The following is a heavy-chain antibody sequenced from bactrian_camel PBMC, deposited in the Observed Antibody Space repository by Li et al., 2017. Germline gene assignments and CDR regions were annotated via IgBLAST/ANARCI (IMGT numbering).Heavy chain of an antibody. CDR1: SSGYC. CDR2: IVNDGIKI. Sequence: QVQLVESGGGSVQAGGSLRLSCVVSSSGYCMGWVRQAPGKGLEWVSSIVNDGIKIFYAESVKGRFTISRDNAKSTLYVQMNSLKTEDTAVYYCATISDDEDYWGQGTQVTVS. V-gene: IGHV3-2*01. J-gene: IGHJ4*01. CDR3: ATISDDEDY.